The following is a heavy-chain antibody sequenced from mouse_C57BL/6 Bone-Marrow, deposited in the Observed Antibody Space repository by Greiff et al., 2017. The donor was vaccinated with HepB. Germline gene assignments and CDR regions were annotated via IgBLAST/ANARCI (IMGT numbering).Heavy chain of an antibody. CDR2: IWRGGGT. J-gene: IGHJ4*01. Sequence: QVQLKESGPGLVQPSQCLSITCTVSGFSLTSYGVHWVRQSPGKGLEWLGVIWRGGGTDYNAAFISRLIISKDNSTSQVFFKMNRLQADDTAIYYCARNQGIYYDYDDYWGQGTSVTVSS. D-gene: IGHD2-4*01. V-gene: IGHV2-2*01. CDR1: GFSLTSYG. CDR3: ARNQGIYYDYDDY.